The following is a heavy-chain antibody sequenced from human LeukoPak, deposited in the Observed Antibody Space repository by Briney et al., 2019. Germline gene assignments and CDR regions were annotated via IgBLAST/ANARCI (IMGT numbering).Heavy chain of an antibody. CDR3: ARGFHRLYGSGNYYNPEFDY. J-gene: IGHJ4*02. CDR1: GASISSGGFY. CDR2: IYYSGNT. V-gene: IGHV4-31*03. Sequence: SQTLSLTCTVSGASISSGGFYWSWIRQHPGKGLEWIGYIYYSGNTYYNPSLKSRVNIPVDASKNQFSLNLSSVTAADTAVYYCARGFHRLYGSGNYYNPEFDYWGQGTLVTVSS. D-gene: IGHD3-10*01.